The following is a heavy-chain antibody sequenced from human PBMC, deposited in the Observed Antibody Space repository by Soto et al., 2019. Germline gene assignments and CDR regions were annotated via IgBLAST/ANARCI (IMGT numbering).Heavy chain of an antibody. CDR2: INNVGYI. CDR3: AKRGDGSDRYNYGMDV. J-gene: IGHJ6*02. CDR1: GLTFSNYA. Sequence: EMQLLESGGGLVQPGGSLRLSCTASGLTFSNYAMTWVRQAPGKGLNWVSTINNVGYIYDADSVKGRFTISRDDARNTLYLQMNGLRVADTAVYYCAKRGDGSDRYNYGMDVWGQGTTVIVSS. D-gene: IGHD3-16*01. V-gene: IGHV3-23*01.